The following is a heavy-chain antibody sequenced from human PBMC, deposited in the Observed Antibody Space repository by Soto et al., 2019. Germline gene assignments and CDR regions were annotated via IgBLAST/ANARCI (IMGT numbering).Heavy chain of an antibody. CDR2: MNPNSGNT. V-gene: IGHV1-8*01. D-gene: IGHD3-3*01. Sequence: GASVKVSCKASGYTFTSYDINWVRQATGQGLEWMGWMNPNSGNTGYAQKFQGRVTMTRNTSISTAYMELSSLRSEDTAVYYCARGQDYYDFWSGYRAYYYYYGMDVWGQGTTVTVSS. CDR1: GYTFTSYD. CDR3: ARGQDYYDFWSGYRAYYYYYGMDV. J-gene: IGHJ6*02.